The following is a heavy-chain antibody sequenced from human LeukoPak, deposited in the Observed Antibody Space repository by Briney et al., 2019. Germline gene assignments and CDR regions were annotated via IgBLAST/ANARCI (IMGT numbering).Heavy chain of an antibody. CDR2: IRHDGSSK. V-gene: IGHV3-30*02. CDR3: ARDPTSMVRGNNWFDP. D-gene: IGHD3-10*01. J-gene: IGHJ5*02. CDR1: GFSFSTYG. Sequence: GGSLRLSCVASGFSFSTYGMHWVRQAPGKGLEWVAFIRHDGSSKYYADSVKGRFTISRDNSKNTLYLQMNSLRAEDTAVYYCARDPTSMVRGNNWFDPWGQGTLVTVSS.